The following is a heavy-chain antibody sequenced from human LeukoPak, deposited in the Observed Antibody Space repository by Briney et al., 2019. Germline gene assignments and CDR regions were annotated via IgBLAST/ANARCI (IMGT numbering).Heavy chain of an antibody. CDR3: ARDQIYGSGSYYWFDP. Sequence: GGSLRLSCAASGFTFSSYSMNWVRQAPGKGLEWVSSISSSSSYIYYADSVKGRFTISRDNAKNSLYLQMNSLRAEDTAVYYCARDQIYGSGSYYWFDPWGQGTLVTVSS. J-gene: IGHJ5*02. V-gene: IGHV3-21*01. CDR2: ISSSSSYI. D-gene: IGHD3-10*01. CDR1: GFTFSSYS.